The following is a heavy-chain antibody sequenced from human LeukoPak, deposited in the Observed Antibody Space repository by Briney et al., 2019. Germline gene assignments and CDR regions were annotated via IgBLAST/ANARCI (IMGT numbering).Heavy chain of an antibody. Sequence: PGGSLRLSCAASGFTFSSYDMNWVRQAPGKGLEWVSYISSSSSFIYYTDSVKGRFTISRDNAKNSLYLQMNSLRDEDTAVYYCALDYDFWSRAVPSKPSDYYYMDAWGKGTTVTVSS. CDR1: GFTFSSYD. V-gene: IGHV3-48*02. D-gene: IGHD3/OR15-3a*01. CDR3: ALDYDFWSRAVPSKPSDYYYMDA. J-gene: IGHJ6*03. CDR2: ISSSSSFI.